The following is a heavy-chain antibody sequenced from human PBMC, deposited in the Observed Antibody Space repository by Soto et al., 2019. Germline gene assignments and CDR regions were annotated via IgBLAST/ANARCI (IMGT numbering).Heavy chain of an antibody. V-gene: IGHV4-28*03. CDR1: GYSISSSNW. J-gene: IGHJ4*02. D-gene: IGHD3-10*01. Sequence: PSETLSLTCAVSGYSISSSNWWGWIRQPPGKGLEWIGYIYYSGSTYYNPSLKSRVTISVDTSKNQFSLKLSSVTAADTAVYYCARGPGTMAKIDYWGQGTLVTVSS. CDR2: IYYSGST. CDR3: ARGPGTMAKIDY.